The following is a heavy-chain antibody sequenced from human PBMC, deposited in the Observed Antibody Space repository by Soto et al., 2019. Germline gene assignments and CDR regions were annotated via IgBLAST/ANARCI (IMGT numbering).Heavy chain of an antibody. Sequence: QLQLQESGPGLGKPSETLSLTCTVCGGSIISSSYYWGWIRDPPGKGLEWIGSIYYSGSTYYNPSLKSRVTISVDTSKNQFSLKLSSVTAADTAVYYCARHTPAISISDHWGQGTLVTVSS. V-gene: IGHV4-39*01. CDR2: IYYSGST. CDR1: GGSIISSSYY. J-gene: IGHJ4*02. D-gene: IGHD2-15*01. CDR3: ARHTPAISISDH.